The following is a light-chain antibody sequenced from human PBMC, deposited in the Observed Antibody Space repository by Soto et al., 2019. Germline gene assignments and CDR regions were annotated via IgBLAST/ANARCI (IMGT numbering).Light chain of an antibody. Sequence: DIQMTQSPSSVSASVGDRVTITCRASQTIGTWLAWYQQKPAKAPKLLIYKASTLESGVPSRFSGSGSGTEFTLTISSLQADDFATYYCQQYNDLSTFGGGTKVDIK. V-gene: IGKV1-5*03. J-gene: IGKJ4*01. CDR3: QQYNDLST. CDR1: QTIGTW. CDR2: KAS.